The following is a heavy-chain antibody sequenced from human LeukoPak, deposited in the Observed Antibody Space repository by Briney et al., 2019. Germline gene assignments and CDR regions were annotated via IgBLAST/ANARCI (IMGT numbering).Heavy chain of an antibody. D-gene: IGHD2-21*02. CDR2: ISYDGYNK. CDR3: ARVVVPAIHGLVY. CDR1: GSTFSNYA. J-gene: IGHJ4*02. V-gene: IGHV3-30*04. Sequence: GGSLRLSCAAPGSTFSNYAMHWVRQAPGKGLEWVAVISYDGYNKYYADSVKGRFTISRDNSKNTLYLQMNSLRAEDTAVYYCARVVVPAIHGLVYWGEGTLVTVSS.